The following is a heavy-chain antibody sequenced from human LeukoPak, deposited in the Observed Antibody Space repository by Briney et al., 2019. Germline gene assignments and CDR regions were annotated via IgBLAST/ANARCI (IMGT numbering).Heavy chain of an antibody. V-gene: IGHV4-34*01. CDR1: GGSFSGYY. CDR2: INHSGST. J-gene: IGHJ4*02. D-gene: IGHD3-9*01. Sequence: KPSETLSLTCAVFGGSFSGYYWSWIRQPPGKGLEWIGEINHSGSTNYNPSLKSRVTISVDTSKNQFSLKLSSVTAADTAVYYCARGREELRYFDWLSRGEDYWGQGTLVTVSS. CDR3: ARGREELRYFDWLSRGEDY.